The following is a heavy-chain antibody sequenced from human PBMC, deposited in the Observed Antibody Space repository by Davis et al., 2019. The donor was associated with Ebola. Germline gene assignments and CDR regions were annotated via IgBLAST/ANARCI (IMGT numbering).Heavy chain of an antibody. Sequence: GGSLRLSCTDSVITFSSYAMTWVRQAPGKGLEWVSAISGSGGSTYYADSVKGRFTISRDNAKNSLYLQMNSLRDEDTAVYYCARSPIVVANDYWGQGTLVTVSS. CDR3: ARSPIVVANDY. J-gene: IGHJ4*02. V-gene: IGHV3-23*01. CDR2: ISGSGGST. D-gene: IGHD2-15*01. CDR1: VITFSSYA.